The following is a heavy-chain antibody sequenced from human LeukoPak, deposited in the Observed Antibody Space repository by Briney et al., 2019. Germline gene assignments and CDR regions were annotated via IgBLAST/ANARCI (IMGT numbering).Heavy chain of an antibody. CDR1: VVTFSNAW. CDR3: TTPDSGQ. J-gene: IGHJ4*02. D-gene: IGHD6-25*01. V-gene: IGHV3-15*01. Sequence: GGSLRLSCAASVVTFSNAWMSCVRQAPGKGLEWVGRIKSKTDGGTTDYAAPVKGRLPISRDDSKNTLYLQMNSLKTEDTAVYYCTTPDSGQWGQGTLVTVSS. CDR2: IKSKTDGGTT.